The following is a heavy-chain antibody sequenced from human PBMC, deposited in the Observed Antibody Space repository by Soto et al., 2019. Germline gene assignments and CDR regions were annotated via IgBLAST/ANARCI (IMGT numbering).Heavy chain of an antibody. J-gene: IGHJ4*02. CDR3: AHRLDYYDSSGYYYFDY. Sequence: QITLKESGPTLVKPTQTLTLTCTFSGFSLSTSGVGVGWIRQPPGKALEWLALIYWDDDKRYSPSLKSRLTFTKDTSKNQVVLTMTNMDPVDTATYYCAHRLDYYDSSGYYYFDYWGQGTLVTVSS. D-gene: IGHD3-22*01. CDR1: GFSLSTSGVG. V-gene: IGHV2-5*02. CDR2: IYWDDDK.